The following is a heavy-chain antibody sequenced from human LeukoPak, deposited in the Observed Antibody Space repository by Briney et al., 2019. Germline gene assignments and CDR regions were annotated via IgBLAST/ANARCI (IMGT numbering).Heavy chain of an antibody. CDR2: IFYSGST. J-gene: IGHJ3*02. V-gene: IGHV4-59*01. Sequence: SETLSLTCTVSGGSISSYYWSWIRQLPGKGLEWIGYIFYSGSTNYNPSLKSRVTKSVDTSKNQFSLKLSSVTAADTAVYYCAITRPPGLFDIWGQGTMVTVSS. CDR3: AITRPPGLFDI. D-gene: IGHD3-10*01. CDR1: GGSISSYY.